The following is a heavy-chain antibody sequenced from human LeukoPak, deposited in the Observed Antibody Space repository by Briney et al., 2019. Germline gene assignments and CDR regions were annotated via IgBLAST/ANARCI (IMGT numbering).Heavy chain of an antibody. J-gene: IGHJ4*02. CDR2: IKQDGSEK. V-gene: IGHV3-7*01. CDR1: GFTLSSYW. CDR3: AKSSGARGGDDY. Sequence: GGSLRLSCAASGFTLSSYWMSWVRQAPGKGLEWVANIKQDGSEKYYVDSVKGRFTISRDNAKNSLYLQMNSLRAEDTAVYYCAKSSGARGGDDYWGQGTLVTASS. D-gene: IGHD3-10*01.